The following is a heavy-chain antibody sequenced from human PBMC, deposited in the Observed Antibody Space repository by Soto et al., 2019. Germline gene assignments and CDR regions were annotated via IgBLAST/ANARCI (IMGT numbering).Heavy chain of an antibody. V-gene: IGHV1-18*04. CDR3: ARAATGSYHSAY. CDR1: GYAFTSYG. D-gene: IGHD3-10*01. J-gene: IGHJ4*02. Sequence: QVQLVQSGPAVKKPGASVRVSCMTSGYAFTSYGVNWVRQAPGQGLEWMGWIAPHSGRTTYLPKFHGRVTFTADAATNTACMEVGSLSSDDTGIYFCARAATGSYHSAYWGQGTVVTVSS. CDR2: IAPHSGRT.